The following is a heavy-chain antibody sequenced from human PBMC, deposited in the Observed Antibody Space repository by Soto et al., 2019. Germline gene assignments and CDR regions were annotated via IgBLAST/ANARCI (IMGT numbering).Heavy chain of an antibody. CDR2: IFPGDSDT. CDR1: GYSFTSHW. Sequence: EVQLVQSGAEVKKPGESLKISCKGSGYSFTSHWIGWVRQMPGKGLEWMGIIFPGDSDTRYTPSFQGQVTISADKSNSTAFLQWSSLKASDTAMYFCARRGRQPATMNAFDIWGRGTMVTVSS. CDR3: ARRGRQPATMNAFDI. J-gene: IGHJ3*02. V-gene: IGHV5-51*01. D-gene: IGHD2-2*01.